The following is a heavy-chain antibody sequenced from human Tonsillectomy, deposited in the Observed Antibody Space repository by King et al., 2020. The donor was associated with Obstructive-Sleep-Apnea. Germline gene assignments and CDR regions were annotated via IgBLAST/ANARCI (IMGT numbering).Heavy chain of an antibody. CDR3: AKQLEYYYGMDV. CDR2: ISHDGSNK. V-gene: IGHV3-30*18. CDR1: GFTFSSYG. J-gene: IGHJ6*02. Sequence: VQLVESGGGVVQPGRSLRLSCAASGFTFSSYGMDWVRQAPGKGLEWVAIISHDGSNKYYADSVKGRFTISRDNSEKTLYLQMNSLRAEDTAVYYCAKQLEYYYGMDVWGQGTTVTVSS. D-gene: IGHD3-3*01.